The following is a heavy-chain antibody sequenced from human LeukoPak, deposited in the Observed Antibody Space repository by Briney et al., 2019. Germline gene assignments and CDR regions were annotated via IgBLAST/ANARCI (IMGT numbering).Heavy chain of an antibody. V-gene: IGHV3-30*02. Sequence: GGSLRLSCAASGFTFSSYGMHWVRQAPGKGLEWVAFIRYDGSNKYYADSVKGRFTISRDNSKNTLYLQMNSLRAEDTAVYYCARAPTRITIFGVALDAFDIWGQGTMVTVSS. CDR1: GFTFSSYG. J-gene: IGHJ3*02. CDR2: IRYDGSNK. D-gene: IGHD3-3*01. CDR3: ARAPTRITIFGVALDAFDI.